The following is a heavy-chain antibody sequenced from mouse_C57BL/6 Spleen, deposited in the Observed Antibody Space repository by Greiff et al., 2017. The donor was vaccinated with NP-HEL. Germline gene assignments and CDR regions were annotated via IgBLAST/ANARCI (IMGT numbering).Heavy chain of an antibody. CDR3: ARPLYYDYDSSYYFDY. D-gene: IGHD2-4*01. CDR1: GYTFTSYW. CDR2: IHPNSGST. V-gene: IGHV1-64*01. Sequence: QVQLQQSGAELVKPGASVKLSCKASGYTFTSYWMHWVKQRPGQGLEWIGMIHPNSGSTNYNEKFKSKATLSVDKSSSTAYMQLSSLTSEDSAVYYCARPLYYDYDSSYYFDYWGQGTTLTVSS. J-gene: IGHJ2*01.